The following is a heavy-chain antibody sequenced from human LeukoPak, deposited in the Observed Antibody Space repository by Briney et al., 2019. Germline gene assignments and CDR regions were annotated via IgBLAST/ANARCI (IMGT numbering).Heavy chain of an antibody. D-gene: IGHD3-16*01. CDR3: ARVYLSGSYAFDI. CDR2: ISSSGSTI. Sequence: PGGSLRLSCAASGFTFSDYYMSWIRQAPGKGLEWVSYISSSGSTIYYADSVKGRFTISRDNAKNSLYLQMNSLRAEDTAVYYCARVYLSGSYAFDIWGQGTMVTVSS. CDR1: GFTFSDYY. J-gene: IGHJ3*02. V-gene: IGHV3-11*04.